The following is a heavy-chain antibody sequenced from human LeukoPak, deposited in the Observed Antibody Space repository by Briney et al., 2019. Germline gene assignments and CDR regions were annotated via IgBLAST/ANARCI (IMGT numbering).Heavy chain of an antibody. CDR3: AKELGSAYYYYYGMDV. V-gene: IGHV3-23*01. J-gene: IGHJ6*02. CDR1: GFTFSSYA. Sequence: PGGSLRLSCAASGFTFSSYAMSWVRQAPGKGLEWVSAISGSGGSTYYADSVKGRFTISRDNSKNTLYLQMNSLRAEDTAVYYCAKELGSAYYYYYGMDVWGQGTTVTVSS. D-gene: IGHD3-10*01. CDR2: ISGSGGST.